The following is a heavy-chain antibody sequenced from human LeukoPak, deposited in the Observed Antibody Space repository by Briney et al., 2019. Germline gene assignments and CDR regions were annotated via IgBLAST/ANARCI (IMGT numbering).Heavy chain of an antibody. CDR1: GYTFTSYY. J-gene: IGHJ4*02. Sequence: ASVKVSCKASGYTFTSYYMHWVRQAPGQGLEWMGIINPSGGNTSYAQNFQGRVTVTRDTSTSTVHMELSGLTSEDTAVYYCARDQEGFDYWGQGTLVTVSS. V-gene: IGHV1-46*01. CDR2: INPSGGNT. CDR3: ARDQEGFDY.